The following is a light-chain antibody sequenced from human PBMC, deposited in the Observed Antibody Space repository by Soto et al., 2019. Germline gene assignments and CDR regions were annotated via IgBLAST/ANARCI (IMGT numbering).Light chain of an antibody. V-gene: IGKV3-11*01. CDR2: DAS. Sequence: EIVLTQSPVTLSLSPGERSTLSCMASQSVSSYLAWYQQKPGQAPRLLIYDASNRATGIPARFSGSGSGTDFTLTISSLEPEDFAVYYCQQRSNWRITFGQGTRREIK. CDR1: QSVSSY. J-gene: IGKJ5*01. CDR3: QQRSNWRIT.